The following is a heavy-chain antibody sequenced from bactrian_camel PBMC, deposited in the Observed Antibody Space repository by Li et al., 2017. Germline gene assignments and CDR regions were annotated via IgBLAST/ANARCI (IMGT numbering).Heavy chain of an antibody. D-gene: IGHD4*01. V-gene: IGHV3S9*01. CDR3: AAGACNEYDGCWLNY. Sequence: HVQLVESGGGSVQSGGSLRLSCLVSGVTHSDYAMAWFRQGPGKEREGVAGIDYDGSTGYADSVKGRFTISRDTAKNTVYLQMNSLKSEDTAVYYCAAGACNEYDGCWLNYWGQGTQVTVS. CDR1: GVTHSDYA. J-gene: IGHJ4*01. CDR2: IDYDGST.